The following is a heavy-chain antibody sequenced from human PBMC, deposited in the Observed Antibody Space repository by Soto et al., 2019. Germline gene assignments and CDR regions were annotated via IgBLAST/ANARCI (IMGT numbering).Heavy chain of an antibody. CDR2: ISGSGGST. V-gene: IGHV3-23*01. D-gene: IGHD3-3*01. CDR1: GFTFNISV. J-gene: IGHJ3*02. Sequence: PGGSLRLSCAASGFTFNISVMSWVRQATGKGLEWVSAISGSGGSTYYADSVKGRFTISRDNSKNTLYLQMNSLRAEDTAVYYSAKDARITIFGVGPDAFDIWGQGTMVTVSS. CDR3: AKDARITIFGVGPDAFDI.